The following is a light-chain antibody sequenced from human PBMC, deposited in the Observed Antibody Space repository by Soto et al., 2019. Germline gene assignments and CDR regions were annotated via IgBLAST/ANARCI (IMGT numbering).Light chain of an antibody. CDR2: GAS. CDR3: QQYNNWPPPLT. V-gene: IGKV3-15*01. CDR1: QSVSSN. Sequence: EIVMTQSPATLSVSPGERATLSCRASQSVSSNLAWYQQKPGQAPRLFIYGASTRATGIPARFSGSGSGTEFTLTISSLQFEDFAVYYCQQYNNWPPPLTFGGGTKVEIK. J-gene: IGKJ4*01.